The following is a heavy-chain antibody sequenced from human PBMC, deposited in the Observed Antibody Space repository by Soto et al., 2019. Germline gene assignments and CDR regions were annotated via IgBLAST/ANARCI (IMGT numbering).Heavy chain of an antibody. Sequence: PGGSLRLSCAASGFTFSNYAMHWVRQAPGKGLEWMAVISSDGTNEYYADSVKGRFTISRHSSKNTLYLQMDRLTTEDTAVYYCARASGQPLQIRWRYFDSWGQGTLVTVSS. V-gene: IGHV3-30-3*01. CDR2: ISSDGTNE. CDR1: GFTFSNYA. J-gene: IGHJ4*02. D-gene: IGHD2-15*01. CDR3: ARASGQPLQIRWRYFDS.